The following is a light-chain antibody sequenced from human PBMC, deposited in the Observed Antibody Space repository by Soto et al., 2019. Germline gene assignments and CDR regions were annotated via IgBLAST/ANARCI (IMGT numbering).Light chain of an antibody. CDR2: SNN. CDR3: AAWDDSLNGYVV. Sequence: QSVLTQPPSASGTPGQRVTISCSGSSSNIGSNTVNWYQQIPGTAPKLLIYSNNQRPSGVPDRVSGSKSGTSASLAISGLQSEEEADYSCAAWDDSLNGYVVFGGGTKLTVL. J-gene: IGLJ2*01. CDR1: SSNIGSNT. V-gene: IGLV1-44*01.